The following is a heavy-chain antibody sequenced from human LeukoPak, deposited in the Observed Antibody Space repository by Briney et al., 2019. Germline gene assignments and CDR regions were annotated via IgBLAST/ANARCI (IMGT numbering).Heavy chain of an antibody. J-gene: IGHJ6*04. V-gene: IGHV3-49*04. CDR2: IRSKAYGGTT. Sequence: GGSLRLSCTASGFTFGDYAMSWVRQAPGEGLERGGFIRSKAYGGTTEYAASVKGRFTISRDDSKSIAYLQMNSLKTEDTAVYYCTRVSAPYYYYGMDVWGKGTTVTVSS. CDR3: TRVSAPYYYYGMDV. CDR1: GFTFGDYA.